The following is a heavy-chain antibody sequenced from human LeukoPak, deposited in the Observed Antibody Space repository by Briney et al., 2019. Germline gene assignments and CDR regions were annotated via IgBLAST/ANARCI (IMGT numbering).Heavy chain of an antibody. D-gene: IGHD2-21*01. CDR3: AREGEYCGGEVCAFDI. CDR1: GFTFNSYD. J-gene: IGHJ3*02. CDR2: ISGSGGTT. Sequence: GGTLRLSCAASGFTFNSYDMTWVRQAPGKGLEWVSTISGSGGTTNFADSVKGRFTISRDNSKNTLYLQMNSLRAEDTAVYYCAREGEYCGGEVCAFDIWGQGTMVTVSS. V-gene: IGHV3-23*01.